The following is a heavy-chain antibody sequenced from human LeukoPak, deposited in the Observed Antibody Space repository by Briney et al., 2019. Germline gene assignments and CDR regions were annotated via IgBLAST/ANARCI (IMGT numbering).Heavy chain of an antibody. D-gene: IGHD3-22*01. CDR1: VYTFTDHT. V-gene: IGHV1-2*02. Sequence: ASLKLSCAASVYTFTDHTIHWVRQAPGQGLEWMGWINPNIGTTKYAKRFQGRLTVTRDTSINTAFMELSSLNPDDTAVFYCARRYDSRGPVTFDFWGQGTLVTVSS. CDR2: INPNIGTT. CDR3: ARRYDSRGPVTFDF. J-gene: IGHJ3*01.